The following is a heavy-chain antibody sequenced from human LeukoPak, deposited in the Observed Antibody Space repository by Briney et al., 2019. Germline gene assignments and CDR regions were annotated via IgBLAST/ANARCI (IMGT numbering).Heavy chain of an antibody. J-gene: IGHJ3*02. D-gene: IGHD4-11*01. Sequence: PSETLSLTCNVSGDSISSSYWSWIRQPPGKGLEWIGYIYYSGSTNYNPSLKSRVTISVDTSKNQFSLKLSSVTAADTAVYYCARGDYHAAGDAFDIWGQGTMVTVSS. CDR2: IYYSGST. CDR1: GDSISSSY. CDR3: ARGDYHAAGDAFDI. V-gene: IGHV4-59*01.